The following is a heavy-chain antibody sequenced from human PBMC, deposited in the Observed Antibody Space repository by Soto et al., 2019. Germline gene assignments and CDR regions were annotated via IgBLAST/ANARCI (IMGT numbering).Heavy chain of an antibody. CDR2: IYFRGNT. D-gene: IGHD6-19*01. CDR1: GDSINSDKYY. V-gene: IGHV4-39*01. CDR3: ARLEGLATSTCYFDF. J-gene: IGHJ4*02. Sequence: LSLTCSVSGDSINSDKYYWGWIRQPPGKGLEWIGSIYFRGNTYYNPSLQTRVTISLDKSKSQFSLKLNSVTAADSAVFFCARLEGLATSTCYFDFWGQGALVTVSS.